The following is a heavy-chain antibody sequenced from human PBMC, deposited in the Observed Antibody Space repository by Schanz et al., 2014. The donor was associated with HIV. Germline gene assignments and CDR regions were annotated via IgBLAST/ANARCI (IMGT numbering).Heavy chain of an antibody. CDR1: GFTFSGYA. CDR3: AKDPYQGSSGWWD. D-gene: IGHD6-19*01. V-gene: IGHV3-23*01. CDR2: ISDSGRTT. Sequence: EVQLLESGGGLVQPGGSLRLSCAASGFTFSGYAMSWVRQAPGKGLEWVSAISDSGRTTYYGDSAKGRFTISRDNSKNTLYLQMHSLRAEDTAVYYCAKDPYQGSSGWWDWGQGTLVTVSS. J-gene: IGHJ1*01.